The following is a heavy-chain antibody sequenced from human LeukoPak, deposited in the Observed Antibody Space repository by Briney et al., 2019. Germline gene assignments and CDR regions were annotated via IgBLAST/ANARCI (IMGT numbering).Heavy chain of an antibody. Sequence: SETLSLTCTVSGGSISSSHYYWGWIRQPPGKGLEWIGTIFYSGSTYYNPSLKSQVSISIDTSKNQFSLRLTSVTAADTAVYYCARQTGSGLFILPGGQGTLVTVSS. V-gene: IGHV4-39*01. J-gene: IGHJ4*02. CDR2: IFYSGST. CDR1: GGSISSSHYY. D-gene: IGHD3/OR15-3a*01. CDR3: ARQTGSGLFILP.